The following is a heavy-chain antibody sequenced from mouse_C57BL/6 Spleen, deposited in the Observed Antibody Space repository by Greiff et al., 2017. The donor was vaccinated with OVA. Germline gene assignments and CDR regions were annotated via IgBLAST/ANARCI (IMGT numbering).Heavy chain of an antibody. J-gene: IGHJ4*01. CDR2: IDPSDSET. V-gene: IGHV1-52*01. CDR1: GYTFTSYW. Sequence: QQPGAELVRPGSSVKLSCKASGYTFTSYWMHWVKQRPIQGLEWIGNIDPSDSETHYNQKFKDKATLTVDKSSSTAYMQLSSLTSEDSAVYYCARSSITTVVNYYAMDYWGQGTSVTVSS. D-gene: IGHD1-1*01. CDR3: ARSSITTVVNYYAMDY.